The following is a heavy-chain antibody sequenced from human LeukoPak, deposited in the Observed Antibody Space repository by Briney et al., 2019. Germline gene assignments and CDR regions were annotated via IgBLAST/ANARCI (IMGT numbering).Heavy chain of an antibody. CDR3: ARRRPLSYYYDSSGYYPGWFDY. Sequence: GESLKISCKGSGYSFTSYWIGWVRQMPGKSLEWMGIIYPGDSDTRYSPSFQGQVTISADKSISTAYLQWSSLKASDTAMYYCARRRPLSYYYDSSGYYPGWFDYWGQGTLVTVSS. J-gene: IGHJ4*02. D-gene: IGHD3-22*01. V-gene: IGHV5-51*01. CDR2: IYPGDSDT. CDR1: GYSFTSYW.